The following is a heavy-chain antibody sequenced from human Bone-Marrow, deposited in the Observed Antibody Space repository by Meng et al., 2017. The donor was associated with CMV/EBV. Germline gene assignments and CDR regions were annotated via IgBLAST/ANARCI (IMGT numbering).Heavy chain of an antibody. CDR1: GFTFSIYW. CDR3: ARDFDYECWSAYLDY. CDR2: IKQDGSEK. V-gene: IGHV3-7*01. D-gene: IGHD3-3*01. J-gene: IGHJ4*01. Sequence: GESLKISCAASGFTFSIYWMSWVRQAPGKGLEWVANIKQDGSEKYYVDSVKGRFTITRDNAKNSLYLQMNSLRAEDTAVYYCARDFDYECWSAYLDYWGQRTLVTVSS.